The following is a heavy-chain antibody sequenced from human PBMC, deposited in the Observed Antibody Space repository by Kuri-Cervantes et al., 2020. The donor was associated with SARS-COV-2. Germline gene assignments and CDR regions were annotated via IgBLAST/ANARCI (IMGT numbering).Heavy chain of an antibody. CDR2: ISSSSSTI. V-gene: IGHV3-48*02. J-gene: IGHJ6*02. Sequence: LSLTCAASGFTFSSYSMNWVRQAPGKGLEWVSYISSSSSTIYYADSVKGRFTISRDNAMNSLYLQMNSLRDGDTAVYYCAREGVTGTTYYYYYGMDVWGQGTTVTVSS. D-gene: IGHD1-7*01. CDR1: GFTFSSYS. CDR3: AREGVTGTTYYYYYGMDV.